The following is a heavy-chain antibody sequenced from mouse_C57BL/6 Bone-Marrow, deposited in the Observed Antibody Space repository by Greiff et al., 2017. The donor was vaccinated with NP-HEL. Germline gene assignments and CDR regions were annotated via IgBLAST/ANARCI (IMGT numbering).Heavy chain of an antibody. CDR2: IYPRSGNT. D-gene: IGHD2-5*01. J-gene: IGHJ3*01. CDR1: GYTFTSYG. Sequence: QVQLQQSGAELARPGASVKLSCKASGYTFTSYGISWVKQRTGQGLEWIGEIYPRSGNTYYNEKFKGKATLTADKSSSTAYMELRSLTSEDSAVYFCALYYSKGTFAYWGQGTLVTVSA. V-gene: IGHV1-81*01. CDR3: ALYYSKGTFAY.